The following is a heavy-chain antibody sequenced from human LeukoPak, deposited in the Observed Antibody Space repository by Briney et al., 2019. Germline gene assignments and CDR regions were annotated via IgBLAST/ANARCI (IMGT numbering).Heavy chain of an antibody. CDR1: GFTFSNYA. CDR3: ARTYYYDSSGWGLDY. D-gene: IGHD3-22*01. V-gene: IGHV3-74*01. Sequence: GGSLRLSCAASGFTFSNYAMSWVRQAPGKGLVWVSRINSDGSSTSYADSVKGRFTISRDNAKNTLYLQMNSLRAEDTAVYYCARTYYYDSSGWGLDYWGQGTLVTVSS. J-gene: IGHJ4*02. CDR2: INSDGSST.